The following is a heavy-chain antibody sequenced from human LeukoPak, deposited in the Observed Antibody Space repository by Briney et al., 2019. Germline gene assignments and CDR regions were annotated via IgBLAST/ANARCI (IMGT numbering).Heavy chain of an antibody. V-gene: IGHV3-7*03. CDR2: IKQDGSEK. CDR3: AKDGPGGWYFDS. D-gene: IGHD6-19*01. CDR1: GFTFTNYW. Sequence: GGSLRLSCAASGFTFTNYWMCWVRQAPGKGLEWVANIKQDGSEKHYVDSVNGRFTISRDSAKDSLCLQMNSLRAEDTAVYYCAKDGPGGWYFDSWGQGTPVTVSS. J-gene: IGHJ4*02.